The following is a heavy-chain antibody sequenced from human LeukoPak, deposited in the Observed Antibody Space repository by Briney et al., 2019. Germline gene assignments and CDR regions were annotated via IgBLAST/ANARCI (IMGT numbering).Heavy chain of an antibody. Sequence: SETLSLTCTVSVDSLSSSTCYWGWIRQPPGKGLEWIGSIYYSGSTYDNPSLKSRVTISVDTSKNQFSLKLSSVTAADTAVYYCARHRLHSGYYGGDDFDYWGQGTLVTVSS. D-gene: IGHD5-12*01. J-gene: IGHJ4*02. CDR2: IYYSGST. CDR1: VDSLSSSTCY. V-gene: IGHV4-39*01. CDR3: ARHRLHSGYYGGDDFDY.